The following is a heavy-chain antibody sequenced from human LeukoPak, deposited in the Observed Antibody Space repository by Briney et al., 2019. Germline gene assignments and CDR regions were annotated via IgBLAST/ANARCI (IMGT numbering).Heavy chain of an antibody. J-gene: IGHJ5*02. D-gene: IGHD2-2*01. CDR3: ARVQSDCPIASCHDKGFFDD. V-gene: IGHV1-69*13. CDR1: GGTFSSYA. Sequence: SVKVSCKASGGTFSSYAISWVRQAPGQGLEWMGGIIPIFGTANYAQKFQGRVTITADESTRAAYMELSSLRSDDTAVYYCARVQSDCPIASCHDKGFFDDWGQGTLVTVSS. CDR2: IIPIFGTA.